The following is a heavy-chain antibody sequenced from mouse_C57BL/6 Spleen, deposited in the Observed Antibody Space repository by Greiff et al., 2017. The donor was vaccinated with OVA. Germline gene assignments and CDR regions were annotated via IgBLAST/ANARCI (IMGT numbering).Heavy chain of an antibody. CDR1: GFNIKNTY. J-gene: IGHJ1*03. CDR2: IDPANGNT. D-gene: IGHD1-1*01. Sequence: EVQLKESVAELVRPGASVKLSCTASGFNIKNTYMHWVKQRPEQGLEWIGRIDPANGNTKYAPKFQGKATRTANTSSNTAYLQLSSLTSEDTAIYDCASATVVAHWYFDVWGTGTTVTVSS. V-gene: IGHV14-3*01. CDR3: ASATVVAHWYFDV.